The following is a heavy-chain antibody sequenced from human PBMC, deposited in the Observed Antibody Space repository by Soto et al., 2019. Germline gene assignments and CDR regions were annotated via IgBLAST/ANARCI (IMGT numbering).Heavy chain of an antibody. D-gene: IGHD1-1*01. V-gene: IGHV3-7*03. CDR3: ARCNGNYYYYDGMDV. J-gene: IGHJ6*02. CDR2: IKQDGTEK. Sequence: EVQLVESGGGLVQPGGSLRLSCAAYGFTYRIYWMSWVRQAPGKGLEWVANIKQDGTEKYYVDSVKGRVSISRDNAKNSLYRQMNSLRAEDTAVYYCARCNGNYYYYDGMDVWGQGTTVTVSS. CDR1: GFTYRIYW.